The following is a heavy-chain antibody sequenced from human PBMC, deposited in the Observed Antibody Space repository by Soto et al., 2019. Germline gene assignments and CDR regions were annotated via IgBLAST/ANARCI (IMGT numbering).Heavy chain of an antibody. CDR2: IIPIFGTA. CDR1: GGTFSSYA. CDR3: ARGLVVVTANDYYYYGMDV. Sequence: ASVKVSCKASGGTFSSYAISWVRQAPGQGLEWMGGIIPIFGTANYAQKFQGRVTITADESTSTAYMELSSLRSEDTAVYYCARGLVVVTANDYYYYGMDVWGQGTTVTVSS. V-gene: IGHV1-69*13. D-gene: IGHD2-21*02. J-gene: IGHJ6*02.